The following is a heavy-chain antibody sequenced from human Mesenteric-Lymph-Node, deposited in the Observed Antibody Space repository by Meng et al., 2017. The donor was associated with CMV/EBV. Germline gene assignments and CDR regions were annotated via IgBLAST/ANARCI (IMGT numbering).Heavy chain of an antibody. CDR3: ARVPPNLYYDNDFIDY. Sequence: GESLKISCAASGFIFSSYTMNWVRQAPGKGLEWVSSISSSSSYIYYADSVKGRFTISRDNAKNSLYLQMNSLRAEDTAVYYCARVPPNLYYDNDFIDYWGQGTLVTVS. CDR1: GFIFSSYT. J-gene: IGHJ4*02. V-gene: IGHV3-21*01. CDR2: ISSSSSYI. D-gene: IGHD3-3*01.